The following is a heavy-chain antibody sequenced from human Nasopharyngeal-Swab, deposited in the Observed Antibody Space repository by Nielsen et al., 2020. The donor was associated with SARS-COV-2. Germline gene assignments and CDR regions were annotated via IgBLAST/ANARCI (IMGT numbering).Heavy chain of an antibody. Sequence: WIRQPPGKGLEWVSLISGDGDSASYRDSVKGRFTISRENNKNSLYLQMNSLTVEDTALYYCAKPFWSGYYSGDSFDFWGRGTMVTVSS. CDR2: ISGDGDSA. D-gene: IGHD3-3*01. CDR3: AKPFWSGYYSGDSFDF. J-gene: IGHJ3*01. V-gene: IGHV3-43*02.